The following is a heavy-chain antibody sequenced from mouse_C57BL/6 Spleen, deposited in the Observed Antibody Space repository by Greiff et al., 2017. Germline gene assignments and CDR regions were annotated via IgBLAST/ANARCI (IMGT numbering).Heavy chain of an antibody. Sequence: QVQLQQPGAELVKPGASVKMSCKASGYTFTSYWITWVKQRPGQGLEWIGDIYPGSGRTNYNEKFKSKATLTVDTSSSTAYMQLSSLTSEDSAVYYCARRDYDVPSFAMGGWGQGTSVTVAS. V-gene: IGHV1-55*01. J-gene: IGHJ4*01. CDR1: GYTFTSYW. D-gene: IGHD2-4*01. CDR2: IYPGSGRT. CDR3: ARRDYDVPSFAMGG.